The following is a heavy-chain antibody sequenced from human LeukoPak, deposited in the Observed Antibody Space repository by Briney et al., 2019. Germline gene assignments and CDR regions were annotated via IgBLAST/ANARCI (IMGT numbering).Heavy chain of an antibody. CDR3: AWGMDV. J-gene: IGHJ6*02. CDR1: GFIFSSYW. V-gene: IGHV3-7*04. Sequence: PGGSLRLSCAASGFIFSSYWMTWVRQAPGKAPEWVANIRHDGREKYYVGSVKGRFIISRDNAKNSLYLQMNSLRLEDTAIYCCAWGMDVWGQGTTVTASS. CDR2: IRHDGREK.